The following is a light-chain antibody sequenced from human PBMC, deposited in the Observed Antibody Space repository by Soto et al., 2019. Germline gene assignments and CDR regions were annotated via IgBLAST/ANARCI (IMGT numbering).Light chain of an antibody. J-gene: IGKJ4*01. CDR1: QSLLHSNGYNY. CDR3: MQAIQPPLT. CDR2: LGS. V-gene: IGKV2-28*01. Sequence: DLVMTQSPLSLPVTPGEPASISCRSSQSLLHSNGYNYLDWYLQKPGQSPQLLIYLGSNRASGVPDRFSGSGSGTDFTLKISRVEAEDVGVYYCMQAIQPPLTFGGGTKVEIK.